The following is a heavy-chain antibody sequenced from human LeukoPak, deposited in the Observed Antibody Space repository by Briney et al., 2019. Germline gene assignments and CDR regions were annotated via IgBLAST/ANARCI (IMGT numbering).Heavy chain of an antibody. V-gene: IGHV3-48*03. CDR3: ARDGCSSTSCQPGYKDYYYMDV. CDR1: GFTFSSYE. Sequence: PGGSLRLSCTAPGFTFSSYEMNWVRQAPGKGLEWVSSISSSGITIYYADSVKGRFTISRDNAKNSLYLQMNSLRAEDTAVYYCARDGCSSTSCQPGYKDYYYMDVWGKGTTVTVS. CDR2: ISSSGITI. D-gene: IGHD2-2*01. J-gene: IGHJ6*03.